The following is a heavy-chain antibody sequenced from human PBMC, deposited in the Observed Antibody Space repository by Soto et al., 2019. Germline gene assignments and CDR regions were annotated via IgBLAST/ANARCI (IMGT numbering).Heavy chain of an antibody. CDR3: AREDSGDYFAYFDY. D-gene: IGHD1-26*01. J-gene: IGHJ4*02. V-gene: IGHV3-30*04. Sequence: QVQLVESGGGAVQPGRSLRLSCAASGFTFNHFAMHWVRQAPGKGLDWVAVISYDGRRKSYADSVKGRFTISRDNSERTLDLQMNNLTSQDTGIYYCAREDSGDYFAYFDYWGQESLVAVSS. CDR1: GFTFNHFA. CDR2: ISYDGRRK.